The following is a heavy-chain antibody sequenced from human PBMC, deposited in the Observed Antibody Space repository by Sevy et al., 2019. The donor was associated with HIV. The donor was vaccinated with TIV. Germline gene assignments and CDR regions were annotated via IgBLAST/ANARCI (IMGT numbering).Heavy chain of an antibody. CDR3: ARHSTSTWYNY. Sequence: GESLKISCKGSGYSLTSDWIAWVRQMPGKGLEWIGIIYPGDSDTRYSPSFQGQVTISADKSTDTDYLQWSSLKASDTAMYYCARHSTSTWYNYWGQGTLVTVSS. J-gene: IGHJ4*02. D-gene: IGHD6-13*01. CDR2: IYPGDSDT. V-gene: IGHV5-51*01. CDR1: GYSLTSDW.